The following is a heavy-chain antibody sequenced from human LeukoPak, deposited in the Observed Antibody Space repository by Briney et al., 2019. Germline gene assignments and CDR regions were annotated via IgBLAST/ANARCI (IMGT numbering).Heavy chain of an antibody. CDR2: IYYSGST. J-gene: IGHJ4*02. Sequence: SETLSLTCTVSGGSISSYYWSCIRQPPGKGLEWIGYIYYSGSTNYNPSLKGRVTISVDTSKNQFSLKLSSVTAADTAVYYCASSSGWQRGIDYWGQGTLVTVSS. D-gene: IGHD6-19*01. V-gene: IGHV4-59*01. CDR3: ASSSGWQRGIDY. CDR1: GGSISSYY.